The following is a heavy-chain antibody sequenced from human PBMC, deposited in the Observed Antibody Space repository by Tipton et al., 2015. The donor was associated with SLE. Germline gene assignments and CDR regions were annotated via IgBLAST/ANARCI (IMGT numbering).Heavy chain of an antibody. CDR3: ARVSSLWYEDF. Sequence: TLSLTCTVSSGSIISGSYYWGWIRQPPGKGLEWIGSIYSSGTTYINPSLKTRVTMSVDTSKNQFSLKLNSVTAADTAVYYCARVSSLWYEDFWGQGTLVTVSS. CDR1: SGSIISGSYY. D-gene: IGHD6-13*01. CDR2: IYSSGTT. J-gene: IGHJ4*02. V-gene: IGHV4-39*07.